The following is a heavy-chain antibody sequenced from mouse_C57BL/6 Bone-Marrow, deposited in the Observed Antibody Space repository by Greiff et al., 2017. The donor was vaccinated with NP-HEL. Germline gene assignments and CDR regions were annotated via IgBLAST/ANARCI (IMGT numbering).Heavy chain of an antibody. CDR1: GYTFTSYW. CDR2: IDPSDSYT. CDR3: ARGWLLRGAMDY. D-gene: IGHD2-3*01. Sequence: QVQLKQPGAELVKPGASVKLSCKASGYTFTSYWMQWVKQRPGQGLEWIGEIDPSDSYTNYNQKFKGKATLTVDTSSSTAYMQLSSLTSEDSAVYYCARGWLLRGAMDYWGQGTSVTVSS. J-gene: IGHJ4*01. V-gene: IGHV1-50*01.